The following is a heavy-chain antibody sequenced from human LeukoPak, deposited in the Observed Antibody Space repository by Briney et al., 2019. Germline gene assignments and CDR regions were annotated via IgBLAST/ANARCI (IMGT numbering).Heavy chain of an antibody. CDR1: GYTFTTYD. J-gene: IGHJ4*02. Sequence: ASVKVSCKASGYTFTTYDLNWVRQATGQGLEWMGWMNPNSGNTGYAQKFQGRVTMTRNISITTAYMELSNLTSEDTAVYYCARRIRGAPTDYWGQGTLVTVSS. CDR2: MNPNSGNT. V-gene: IGHV1-8*01. D-gene: IGHD3-10*01. CDR3: ARRIRGAPTDY.